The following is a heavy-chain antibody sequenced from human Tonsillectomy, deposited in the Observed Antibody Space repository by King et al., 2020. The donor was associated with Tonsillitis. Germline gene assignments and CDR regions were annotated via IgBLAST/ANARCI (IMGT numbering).Heavy chain of an antibody. J-gene: IGHJ3*02. D-gene: IGHD6-13*01. V-gene: IGHV1-69*01. CDR2: IIPIFGTA. Sequence: VQLVQSGAEVKKPGSSVKVSCKASGGTFSSYAISWVRQAPGQGLEWMGGIIPIFGTANYAQKFQGRVTITADESTSTAYMELSSLRSEDTAVYYCAREGVCIAAALGAFDIWGQGTMVTVSS. CDR3: AREGVCIAAALGAFDI. CDR1: GGTFSSYA.